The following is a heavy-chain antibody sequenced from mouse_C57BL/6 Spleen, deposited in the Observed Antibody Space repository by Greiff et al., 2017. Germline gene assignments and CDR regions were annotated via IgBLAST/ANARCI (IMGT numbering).Heavy chain of an antibody. CDR2: INPNNGGT. CDR3: ARRGLRAYAMDY. D-gene: IGHD2-4*01. CDR1: GYTFTDYY. V-gene: IGHV1-26*01. J-gene: IGHJ4*01. Sequence: EVKLQQSGPELVKPGASVQISCKASGYTFTDYYMNWVKQSHGKSLEWIGDINPNNGGTSYNQKFKGKATLTVDKSSSTAYMELRSLTSEDSAVYYCARRGLRAYAMDYWGQGTSVTVSS.